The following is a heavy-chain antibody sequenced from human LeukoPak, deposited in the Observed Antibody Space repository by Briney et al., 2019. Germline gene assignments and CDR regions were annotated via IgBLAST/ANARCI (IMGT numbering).Heavy chain of an antibody. D-gene: IGHD3-3*01. CDR1: GYTFTGYY. J-gene: IGHJ3*02. CDR2: INPNSGGT. Sequence: ASVKVSCKASGYTFTGYYMHWVRQAPGQGLEWMGWINPNSGGTNYAQKFQGRVTMTRDTSISTAYMELSRLRSDDTAVYYCARTYYDFGSSYDAFDSWGQGTMVTVSS. V-gene: IGHV1-2*02. CDR3: ARTYYDFGSSYDAFDS.